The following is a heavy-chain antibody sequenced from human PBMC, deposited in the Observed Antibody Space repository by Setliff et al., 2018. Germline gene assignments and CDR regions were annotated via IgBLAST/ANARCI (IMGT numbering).Heavy chain of an antibody. CDR1: GYTFTDYS. V-gene: IGHV1-2*06. D-gene: IGHD3-10*01. J-gene: IGHJ6*03. CDR2: LNPREGGS. Sequence: ASVKVSCKTSGYTFTDYSIHWLRQAPGQGLEWMGRLNPREGGSHLPQRLNGRVTMTRDTSKRIVYMELRSLTSDDTAVYYCARDPTGSDFVFSYFFDVWGKGTTVTVSS. CDR3: ARDPTGSDFVFSYFFDV.